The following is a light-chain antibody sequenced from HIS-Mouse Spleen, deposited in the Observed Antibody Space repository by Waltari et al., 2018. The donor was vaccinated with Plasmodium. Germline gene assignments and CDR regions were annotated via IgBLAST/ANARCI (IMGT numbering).Light chain of an antibody. CDR3: QQLNSYPSIT. CDR1: QGISSY. CDR2: AAS. J-gene: IGKJ5*01. V-gene: IGKV1-9*01. Sequence: DIQLTQSPSFLSASVGDRVTITCRASQGISSYLAWYQQKPGKAPKLLIYAASTLQSWVPSRFSGSGSGTEFTLTISSLQPEDFATYYCQQLNSYPSITFGQGTRLEIK.